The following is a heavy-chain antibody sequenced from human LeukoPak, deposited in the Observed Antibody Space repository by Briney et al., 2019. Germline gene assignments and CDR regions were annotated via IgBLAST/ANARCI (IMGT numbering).Heavy chain of an antibody. CDR1: GGTFSSYA. CDR3: AREIEGIAARYYFDY. J-gene: IGHJ4*02. D-gene: IGHD6-6*01. CDR2: IIPVFGTA. Sequence: ASVKVSCKASGGTFSSYAISWVRQAPGQGLEWMGGIIPVFGTANYAQKFQGRVTITTDESTSTAYMELSSLRSEDTAVYYCAREIEGIAARYYFDYWGQGTLVTVSS. V-gene: IGHV1-69*05.